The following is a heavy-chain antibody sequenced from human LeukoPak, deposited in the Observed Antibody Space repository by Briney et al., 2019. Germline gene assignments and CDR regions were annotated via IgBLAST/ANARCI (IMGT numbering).Heavy chain of an antibody. V-gene: IGHV3-30*04. CDR3: ARATALVDY. CDR1: GFTFSSYA. J-gene: IGHJ4*02. Sequence: GGSLRLSCAASGFTFSSYAMHWVRQAPGKGLEWVAVISYDGGNKYYADSVKGRFTISRDNSKNTLYLQMNSLRAEDTAVYYCARATALVDYWGQGTLVTVSS. D-gene: IGHD5-18*01. CDR2: ISYDGGNK.